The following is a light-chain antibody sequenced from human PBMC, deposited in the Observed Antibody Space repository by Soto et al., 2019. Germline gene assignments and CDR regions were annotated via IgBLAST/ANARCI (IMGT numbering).Light chain of an antibody. CDR3: QQYNNWPQT. Sequence: EIVMTQSPATLSVSPGERATLSCRASQSVSSNLAWYQQKPGQAPRLLIYGASTRATGIPARFSGSGSGTEFTLTISSLQSEDFAVYYCQQYNNWPQTFGQGTKLDIK. J-gene: IGKJ2*01. V-gene: IGKV3-15*01. CDR2: GAS. CDR1: QSVSSN.